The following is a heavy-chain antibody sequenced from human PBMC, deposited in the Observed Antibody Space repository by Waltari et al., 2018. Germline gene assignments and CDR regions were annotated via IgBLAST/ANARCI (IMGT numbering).Heavy chain of an antibody. V-gene: IGHV4-59*01. CDR1: GGSISSYY. Sequence: QVQLQESGPGLVKPSETLSLTCTVSGGSISSYYWSWIRQPPGKGLEWIGYIYYSGSTNYNPSLKSRVTISVDTSKNQFSLKLSSVTAADTAVYYCARVKGSGSSHFDYWGQGTLVTVSS. CDR3: ARVKGSGSSHFDY. CDR2: IYYSGST. D-gene: IGHD3-10*01. J-gene: IGHJ4*02.